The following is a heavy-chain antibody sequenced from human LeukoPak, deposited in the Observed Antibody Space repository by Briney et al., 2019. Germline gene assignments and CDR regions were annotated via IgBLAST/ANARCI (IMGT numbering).Heavy chain of an antibody. Sequence: GGSLRLSCTTSGFTFVDYAITWVRQAPGKGLEWVGFIRGKAYGGTTDYAASLRGRVSVSRDDSKNVAYLQMNSLKTEDTAIYYCSARRFREVIHDFWGRGTLVAVSP. J-gene: IGHJ4*02. D-gene: IGHD3-10*01. CDR3: SARRFREVIHDF. V-gene: IGHV3-49*04. CDR1: GFTFVDYA. CDR2: IRGKAYGGTT.